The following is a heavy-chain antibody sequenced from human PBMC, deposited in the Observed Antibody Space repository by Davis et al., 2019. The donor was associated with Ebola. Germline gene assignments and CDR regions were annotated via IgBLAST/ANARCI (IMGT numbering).Heavy chain of an antibody. CDR2: IYYSGST. D-gene: IGHD2/OR15-2a*01. J-gene: IGHJ3*02. Sequence: MPGGSLRLSCTVSGGSITNNYWTWIRQLPGKGLVWIGYIYYSGSTNYNPSLKSRVTISVDMSKNQFSLRLGSVTAADTAIYYCARPSRQYLGNDAFDIWGQGTKVTVSS. CDR3: ARPSRQYLGNDAFDI. V-gene: IGHV4-59*01. CDR1: GGSITNNY.